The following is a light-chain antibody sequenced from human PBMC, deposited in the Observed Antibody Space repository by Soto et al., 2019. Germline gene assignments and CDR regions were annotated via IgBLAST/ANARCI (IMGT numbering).Light chain of an antibody. J-gene: IGKJ2*01. V-gene: IGKV3-15*01. CDR2: GAS. CDR3: HQYNNWPYT. Sequence: EIVMTQSPATLSVSPGERATLSCRASQSVSSNLAWYQQKPGQAPRLLIYGASTRATGIPARFSGSRSGTEFTLTISSLQSEDFAVYYCHQYNNWPYTFGQGTKLEI. CDR1: QSVSSN.